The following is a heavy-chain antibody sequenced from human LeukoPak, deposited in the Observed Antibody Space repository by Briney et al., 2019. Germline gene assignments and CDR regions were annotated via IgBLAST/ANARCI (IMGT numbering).Heavy chain of an antibody. CDR2: ISAYNGNT. V-gene: IGHV1-18*01. D-gene: IGHD5-18*01. Sequence: ASVKVSCKASGYTFTSYGISWVRRAPGQGLEWMGWISAYNGNTNYAQKLQGRVTMTTDTSTSTAYMELRSLRSDDTAVYYCARDRGPMNAGYSYGYFWGQGTLVTVSS. J-gene: IGHJ4*02. CDR1: GYTFTSYG. CDR3: ARDRGPMNAGYSYGYF.